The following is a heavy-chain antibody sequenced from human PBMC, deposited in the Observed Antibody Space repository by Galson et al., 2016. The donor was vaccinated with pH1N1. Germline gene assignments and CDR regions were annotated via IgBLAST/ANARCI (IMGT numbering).Heavy chain of an antibody. Sequence: SLRLSCAASGFTFTAYSMNWVRQAPGKGLEWVASITSNSFYIYYADSVRGRFTISRDNAKNSLSLHMNSLSADDTAVYYCARDPGRPRLYYMDVWGKGTTVTVSS. CDR3: ARDPGRPRLYYMDV. CDR1: GFTFTAYS. D-gene: IGHD3-10*01. J-gene: IGHJ6*04. V-gene: IGHV3-21*01. CDR2: ITSNSFYI.